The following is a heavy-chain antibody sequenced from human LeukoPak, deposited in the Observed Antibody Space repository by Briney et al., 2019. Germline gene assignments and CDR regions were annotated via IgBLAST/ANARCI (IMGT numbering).Heavy chain of an antibody. J-gene: IGHJ6*02. CDR2: IYYSGST. V-gene: IGHV4-31*03. CDR3: ARPRDSWYYGMDV. CDR1: GGSISSGGYY. D-gene: IGHD2-21*02. Sequence: SETLSLTCTVSGGSISSGGYYWSWIRQHPRKGLEWIGYIYYSGSTYYNPSLKSRVTISVDTSKNQFSLKLSSVTAADTAVYYCARPRDSWYYGMDVWGQGTTVTVSS.